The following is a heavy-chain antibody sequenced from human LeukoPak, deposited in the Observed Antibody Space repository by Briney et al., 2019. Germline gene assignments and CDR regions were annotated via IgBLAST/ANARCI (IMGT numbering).Heavy chain of an antibody. CDR3: AATSYCGGDCYSLLDY. V-gene: IGHV1-58*02. J-gene: IGHJ4*02. CDR2: IVVGSGNT. CDR1: GFTFTSSA. Sequence: ASVKVSCKASGFTFTSSAMQWVRQARGQRLEWIGWIVVGSGNTNYAQKFQERVAITSDMSTSTAYMELSSLRSEDTAVYYCAATSYCGGDCYSLLDYWGQGTLVTLSS. D-gene: IGHD2-21*02.